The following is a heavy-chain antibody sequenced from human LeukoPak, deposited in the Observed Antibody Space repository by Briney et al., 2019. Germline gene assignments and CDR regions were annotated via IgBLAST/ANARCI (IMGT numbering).Heavy chain of an antibody. CDR2: ISYDGSNK. V-gene: IGHV3-30-3*02. Sequence: GGSLRLSCAASGFTFSSYAMHWVRQAPGKGLEWVAVISYDGSNKYYADSVKGRFTISRDNSKNTLYLQMNSLRAEDTAVYYCAKWGRLRSNMIVVSYFDYWGQGTLVTVSS. D-gene: IGHD3-22*01. CDR3: AKWGRLRSNMIVVSYFDY. CDR1: GFTFSSYA. J-gene: IGHJ4*02.